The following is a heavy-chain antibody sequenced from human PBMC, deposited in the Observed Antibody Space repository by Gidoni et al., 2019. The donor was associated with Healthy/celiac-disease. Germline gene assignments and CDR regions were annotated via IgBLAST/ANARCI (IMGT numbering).Heavy chain of an antibody. D-gene: IGHD6-6*01. J-gene: IGHJ4*02. Sequence: EVQLVESGGGLVQPGGSLRLSCAASGFTFSTYWMTWVRQAPGKGLEWVANIKQDGRDKNYVGSVKGRFTISRDNAKNSLYLQMNSLGAEDTAIYYCASGIAALIDYWGQGALVTVSS. CDR3: ASGIAALIDY. V-gene: IGHV3-7*01. CDR1: GFTFSTYW. CDR2: IKQDGRDK.